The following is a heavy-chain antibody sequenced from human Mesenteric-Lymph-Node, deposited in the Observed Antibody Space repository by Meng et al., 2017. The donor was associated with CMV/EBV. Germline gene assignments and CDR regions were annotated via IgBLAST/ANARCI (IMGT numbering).Heavy chain of an antibody. J-gene: IGHJ6*02. D-gene: IGHD1-1*01. CDR3: ARDRQYNNLRYGMDV. CDR2: ITNDGSDT. CDR1: GFNFGRFW. Sequence: GESLKISCEGSGFNFGRFWMHWVRQAPGKGLVWIARITNDGSDTVYADSVKGRFTISRDNAKNTLYLQMNSLRAEDTAVYYCARDRQYNNLRYGMDVWGQGTTVTVSS. V-gene: IGHV3-74*01.